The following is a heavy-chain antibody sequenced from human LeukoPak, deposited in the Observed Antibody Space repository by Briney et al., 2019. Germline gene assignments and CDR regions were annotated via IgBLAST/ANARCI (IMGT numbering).Heavy chain of an antibody. CDR2: INTGNGNT. V-gene: IGHV1-3*04. CDR1: GTTISDSY. Sequence: ASVKVSCKASGTTISDSYVHWVRQAPGQRLEWMGWINTGNGNTKYSQKFQGRVTVTRDTSASTAYMELSSLRSEDTAVYYCARCGYSDGWSCDHWGQGTLVTVSS. CDR3: ARCGYSDGWSCDH. D-gene: IGHD5-18*01. J-gene: IGHJ5*02.